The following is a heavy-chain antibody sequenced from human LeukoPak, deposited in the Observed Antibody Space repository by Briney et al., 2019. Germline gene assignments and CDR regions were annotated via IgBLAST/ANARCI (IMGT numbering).Heavy chain of an antibody. J-gene: IGHJ4*02. D-gene: IGHD5-18*01. V-gene: IGHV4-59*01. CDR3: ARDLGGYSYGRGLDY. Sequence: PSETLSLTCTVSGGSISSYYWSWIRQPPGKGLEWIGYIYYSGSTNYNPSLKSRVTISVDTSKNQFSLKLSSVTAADTAVYYCARDLGGYSYGRGLDYWGQGTLVTVSS. CDR1: GGSISSYY. CDR2: IYYSGST.